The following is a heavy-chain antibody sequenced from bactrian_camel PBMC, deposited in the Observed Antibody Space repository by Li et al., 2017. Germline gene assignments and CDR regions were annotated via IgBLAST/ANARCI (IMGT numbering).Heavy chain of an antibody. Sequence: VQLVESGGGLVQPGGSLRLSCTASGFTFSNYDMSWVRQAPGKGFEWISTLNSGGDKTYYANSVTGRFSTSRDNAKNTVYLQMNSLQTEDTAIYYCAASTRPLVPEMVRAFRFWGQGTQVTVS. V-gene: IGHV3S40*01. CDR2: LNSGGDKT. D-gene: IGHD1*01. J-gene: IGHJ6*01. CDR1: GFTFSNYD. CDR3: AASTRPLVPEMVRAFRF.